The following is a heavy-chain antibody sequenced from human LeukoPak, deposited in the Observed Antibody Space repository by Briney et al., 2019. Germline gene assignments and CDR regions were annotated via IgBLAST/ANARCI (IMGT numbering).Heavy chain of an antibody. V-gene: IGHV3-48*03. Sequence: HPGGSLGLSCAASGFTFRTYEMSWVRQAPGKGLEWVSYISGTSSIIHYADYVKGRFTISRDNAKNSLYLQMNSLRAEDTAVYYCARDLNYGNSNPYYFDYWGPGTLVTVSS. CDR2: ISGTSSII. CDR3: ARDLNYGNSNPYYFDY. CDR1: GFTFRTYE. J-gene: IGHJ4*02. D-gene: IGHD4-23*01.